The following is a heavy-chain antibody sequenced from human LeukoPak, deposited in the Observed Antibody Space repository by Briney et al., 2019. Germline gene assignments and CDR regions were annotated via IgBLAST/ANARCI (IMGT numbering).Heavy chain of an antibody. CDR1: GGTFSSYA. V-gene: IGHV1-69*13. CDR2: IIPIFGTA. Sequence: SVKVSCKASGGTFSSYAISWVRQAPGQGLEWMGGIIPIFGTANYAQKFQGRVTITADESTSTAYMELRSLRSDDTAVYFCARMAYDFLTGYFQPNWFDPWGQGTPVTVSS. J-gene: IGHJ5*02. CDR3: ARMAYDFLTGYFQPNWFDP. D-gene: IGHD3-9*01.